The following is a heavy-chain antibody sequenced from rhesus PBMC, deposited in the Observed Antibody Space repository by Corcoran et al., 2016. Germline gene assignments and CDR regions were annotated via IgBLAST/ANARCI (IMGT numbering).Heavy chain of an antibody. D-gene: IGHD2-39*01. CDR3: ASPVERCRFEV. CDR2: IYANSVTT. V-gene: IGHV4S9*01. CDR1: GGSMSESSF. Sequence: QVRLQESGPGLVKSSETLSLTCAVSGGSMSESSFWTWIRQTPGEGREWIGNIYANSVTTYNPSLKSRVTISKDPANTQFFLNVTSVTAADTAVYYCASPVERCRFEVWGAGILVTVSS. J-gene: IGHJ5-1*01.